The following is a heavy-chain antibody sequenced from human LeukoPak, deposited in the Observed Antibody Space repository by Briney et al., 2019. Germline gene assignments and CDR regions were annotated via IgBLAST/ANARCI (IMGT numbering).Heavy chain of an antibody. CDR3: AGGVVPAAYYMDV. V-gene: IGHV3-21*01. D-gene: IGHD2-2*01. CDR2: ISSSSSYI. Sequence: GGSLRLSCAASGFTFSSYSMNWVRQAPGKGLEWVPSISSSSSYIYYADSVKGRFTISRDNAKNSLYLQMNSLRAEDTAVYYCAGGVVPAAYYMDVWGKGTTVTVSS. CDR1: GFTFSSYS. J-gene: IGHJ6*03.